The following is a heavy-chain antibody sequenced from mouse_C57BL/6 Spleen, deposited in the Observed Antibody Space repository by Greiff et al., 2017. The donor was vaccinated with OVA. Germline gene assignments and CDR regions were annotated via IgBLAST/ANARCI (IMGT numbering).Heavy chain of an antibody. J-gene: IGHJ3*01. CDR1: GFTFSSYA. Sequence: EVQRVESGGGLVKPGGSLKLSCAASGFTFSSYAMSWVRQTPEKRLEWVATISDGGSYTYYPDNVKGRFTISRDNAKNNLYLQMSHLKSEDTAMYYCARDTDGYYGFAYWGQGTLVTVSA. V-gene: IGHV5-4*01. CDR2: ISDGGSYT. CDR3: ARDTDGYYGFAY. D-gene: IGHD2-3*01.